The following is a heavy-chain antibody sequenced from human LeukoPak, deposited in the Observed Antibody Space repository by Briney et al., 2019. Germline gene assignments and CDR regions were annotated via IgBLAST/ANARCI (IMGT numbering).Heavy chain of an antibody. CDR2: IKSKTDGGTT. CDR3: TTDDDSNYYYGMDV. CDR1: GFTFSSYG. J-gene: IGHJ6*02. V-gene: IGHV3-15*07. Sequence: GGSLRLSCAASGFTFSSYGMHWVRQAPGKGLEWVGRIKSKTDGGTTDYAAPVKGRFTISRDDSKNTLYLQMNSLKTEDTAVYYCTTDDDSNYYYGMDVWGQGTTVTVSS. D-gene: IGHD5-18*01.